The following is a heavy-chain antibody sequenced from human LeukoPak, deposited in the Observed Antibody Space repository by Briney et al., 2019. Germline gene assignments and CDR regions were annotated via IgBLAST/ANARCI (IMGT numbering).Heavy chain of an antibody. CDR2: IYYSGST. CDR3: ARLRDSSGYYPNDAFDI. CDR1: GGSISSYY. J-gene: IGHJ3*02. V-gene: IGHV4-59*08. D-gene: IGHD3-22*01. Sequence: SETLSLTCTVSGGSISSYYWSWIRQPPGKGLEWIGYIYYSGSTNYNPSLKSRVTISVDTSKNQFSLKLSSVTAADTAVYYCARLRDSSGYYPNDAFDIWGQGTMVTVSS.